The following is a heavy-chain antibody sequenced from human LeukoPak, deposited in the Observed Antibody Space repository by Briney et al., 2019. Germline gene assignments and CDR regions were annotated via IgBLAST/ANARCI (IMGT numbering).Heavy chain of an antibody. V-gene: IGHV4-59*01. CDR3: ARANCSGGRCYLDY. CDR2: IYYSGST. D-gene: IGHD2-15*01. Sequence: SETLSLTCTVSSGSINRYYWSWIRQPPGQGQEWLGYIYYSGSTNYNPYLKSRVTISVDTSKNQFSLKLSSVTVADTAVYYCARANCSGGRCYLDYWGQGTLVTVSS. CDR1: SGSINRYY. J-gene: IGHJ4*02.